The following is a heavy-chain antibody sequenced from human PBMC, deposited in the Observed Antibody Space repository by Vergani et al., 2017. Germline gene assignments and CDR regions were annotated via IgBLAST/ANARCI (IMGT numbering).Heavy chain of an antibody. V-gene: IGHV3-33*01. Sequence: QVQLVESGGGVVQPGRSLRLSCAASGFPFSSYGMHWVRQAPGKGLEWVAVIWYDGCNKYDADSVKGRFTISRDNSKNTLYLQMNSLRAEDTAVYYCARDETYYDSSGYAFDIWGQGTMVTVSS. D-gene: IGHD3-22*01. CDR3: ARDETYYDSSGYAFDI. CDR2: IWYDGCNK. J-gene: IGHJ3*02. CDR1: GFPFSSYG.